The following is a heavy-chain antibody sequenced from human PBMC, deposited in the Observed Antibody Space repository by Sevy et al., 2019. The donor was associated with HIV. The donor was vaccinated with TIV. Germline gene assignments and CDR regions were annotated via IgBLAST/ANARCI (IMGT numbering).Heavy chain of an antibody. Sequence: ASVKVSCKASGYTFTSYGISWVRQAPGQGLEWMGWISAYNGNTNYAQKLQGRVTMTTDTSTSTAYMELRSLRSDDTAGYYCARDPGYSSGWYGREYYYYGMDVWGQGTTVTVSS. D-gene: IGHD6-19*01. CDR2: ISAYNGNT. CDR1: GYTFTSYG. J-gene: IGHJ6*02. CDR3: ARDPGYSSGWYGREYYYYGMDV. V-gene: IGHV1-18*01.